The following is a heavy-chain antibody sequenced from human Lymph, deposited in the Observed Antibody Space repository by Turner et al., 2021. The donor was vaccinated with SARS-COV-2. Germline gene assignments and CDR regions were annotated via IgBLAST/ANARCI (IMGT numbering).Heavy chain of an antibody. Sequence: QVQLVESGGGVVEPGRSRRLSWAASGLTFSSYAMHWVRQAPGKGLEWVALISYDGSNKYYADSVKGRFTISRDNSKNTLYLQMNSLRAEDTAVYYCARDGGGNFNYWGQGTLVTVSS. CDR1: GLTFSSYA. CDR3: ARDGGGNFNY. D-gene: IGHD2-15*01. V-gene: IGHV3-30-3*01. J-gene: IGHJ4*02. CDR2: ISYDGSNK.